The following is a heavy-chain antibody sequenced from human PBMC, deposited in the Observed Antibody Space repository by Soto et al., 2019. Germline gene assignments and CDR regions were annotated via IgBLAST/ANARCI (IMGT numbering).Heavy chain of an antibody. V-gene: IGHV3-23*01. CDR2: ISGSGGIT. Sequence: EVQLLESGGGLVQPGGSLRLSCAASGFTFSSYAMSWVRQAPGKGLEWVSAISGSGGITYYADSVKGRFTISRDNSKNKLYLQMNSLRAEDTAVYYCAKSGVWFGSNWFDPWGQGTLVTVSS. CDR3: AKSGVWFGSNWFDP. CDR1: GFTFSSYA. D-gene: IGHD3-10*01. J-gene: IGHJ5*02.